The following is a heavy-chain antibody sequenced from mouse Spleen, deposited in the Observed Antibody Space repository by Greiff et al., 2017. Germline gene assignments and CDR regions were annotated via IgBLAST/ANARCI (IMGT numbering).Heavy chain of an antibody. J-gene: IGHJ2*01. CDR1: GFSLTSYG. V-gene: IGHV2-2*01. CDR2: IWSGGST. Sequence: QVQLQQSGPGLVQPSQSLSITCTVSGFSLTSYGVHWVRQSPGKGLEWLGVIWSGGSTDYNAAFISRLSISKDNSKSQVFFKMNSLQADDTAIYYCARKDDYDGVDYWGQGTTLTVSS. D-gene: IGHD2-4*01. CDR3: ARKDDYDGVDY.